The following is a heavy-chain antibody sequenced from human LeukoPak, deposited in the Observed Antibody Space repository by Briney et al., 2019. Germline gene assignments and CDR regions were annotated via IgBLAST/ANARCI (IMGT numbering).Heavy chain of an antibody. CDR3: ARQQEAFDI. J-gene: IGHJ3*02. CDR1: GFSFSSFY. CDR2: ISRDGGGE. Sequence: GGSLRLSCAASGFSFSSFYMHWVRQAPGKGLEWVAYISRDGGGEHYADSVKGRFTVSRDNSNNTVFLRMNSLRSEDTALYYCARQQEAFDIWGQGTMVTVSS. V-gene: IGHV3-30-3*01.